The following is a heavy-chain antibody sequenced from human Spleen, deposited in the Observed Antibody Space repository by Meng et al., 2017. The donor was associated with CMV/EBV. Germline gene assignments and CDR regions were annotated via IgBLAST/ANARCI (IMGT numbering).Heavy chain of an antibody. CDR2: IKPNSGNT. D-gene: IGHD6-13*01. CDR1: GYFFSDHF. V-gene: IGHV1-2*02. Sequence: ASVKVSCKASGYFFSDHFMHWVRQSPGQGLEWMGWIKPNSGNTNYAQNFQGRVTMTSDSSITTVYMELSRLTSDDTAVYYCARDSGPWYGEDYYYGMDVWGQGTTVTVSS. J-gene: IGHJ6*02. CDR3: ARDSGPWYGEDYYYGMDV.